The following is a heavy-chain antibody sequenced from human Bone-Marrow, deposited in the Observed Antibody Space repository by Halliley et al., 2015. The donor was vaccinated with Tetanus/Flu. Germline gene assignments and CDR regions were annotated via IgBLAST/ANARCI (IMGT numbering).Heavy chain of an antibody. J-gene: IGHJ1*01. D-gene: IGHD2-21*02. Sequence: SLRLSCVASGITINKYAINWVRQAPGQGPERDSGISASGGGTHYTDPAKGRFTISRDNSKNTLYLQIHTRGAADTAIYRCAKGGGGTAPGRQRDLGGQGTL. CDR2: ISASGGGT. CDR3: AKGGGGTAPGRQRDL. V-gene: IGHV3-23*01. CDR1: GITINKYA.